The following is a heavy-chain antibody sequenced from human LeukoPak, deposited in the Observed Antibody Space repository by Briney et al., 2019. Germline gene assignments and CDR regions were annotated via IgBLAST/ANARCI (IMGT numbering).Heavy chain of an antibody. V-gene: IGHV3-48*01. Sequence: GGSLRLSCAASGFTFSSYTMNWVRQPPGKGLEWVSNIGTSSTTIHYADTVKGRIIISRDNSKSTLFLQMNSLRGEDTAVYYCAKVSDSGRLEYWGQGTLVTVSS. J-gene: IGHJ4*02. CDR2: IGTSSTTI. CDR3: AKVSDSGRLEY. CDR1: GFTFSSYT. D-gene: IGHD5/OR15-5a*01.